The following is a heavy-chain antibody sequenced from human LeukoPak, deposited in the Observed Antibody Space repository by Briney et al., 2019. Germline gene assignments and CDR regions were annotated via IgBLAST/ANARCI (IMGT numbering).Heavy chain of an antibody. J-gene: IGHJ4*02. CDR1: GYTFTRYY. D-gene: IGHD7-27*01. Sequence: GASVKVSCKASGYTFTRYYMHWVRQAPGQGLEWMGWINPNSGGTNYAQKFQGRVTMTRDTSISTAYMELSRLRSDDTAVYYCARETGEAGNFDYWGQGTLVTVSS. CDR3: ARETGEAGNFDY. CDR2: INPNSGGT. V-gene: IGHV1-2*02.